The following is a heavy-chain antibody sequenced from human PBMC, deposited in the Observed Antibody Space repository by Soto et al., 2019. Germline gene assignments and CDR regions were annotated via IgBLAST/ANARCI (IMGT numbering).Heavy chain of an antibody. CDR2: IYYSGST. Sequence: QVQLQESGPGLVKPSETLSLTCTVSGGSISSYYWSWIRQPPGKGLGWIGYIYYSGSTNYNPSLKSRVTISVDTSKNQFALKLSSVTAADTAVYYCARRGYSYRYSLDYWGQGNLVTVSS. D-gene: IGHD5-18*01. CDR1: GGSISSYY. CDR3: ARRGYSYRYSLDY. V-gene: IGHV4-59*01. J-gene: IGHJ4*02.